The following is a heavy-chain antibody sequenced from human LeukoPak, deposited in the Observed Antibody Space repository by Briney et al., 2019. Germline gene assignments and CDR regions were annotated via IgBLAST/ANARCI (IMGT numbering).Heavy chain of an antibody. D-gene: IGHD5-24*01. Sequence: GGSLRLSCAVSGLPLSSYGMQSVRQAPGKGLGWVAFKRYDGSNKYYADSGKGRFTISRDNSKNTLYLQMNSLRAEDTAVYYCAQGRDGYYDFDYWGQGTLVTVSS. V-gene: IGHV3-30*02. CDR1: GLPLSSYG. CDR2: KRYDGSNK. CDR3: AQGRDGYYDFDY. J-gene: IGHJ4*02.